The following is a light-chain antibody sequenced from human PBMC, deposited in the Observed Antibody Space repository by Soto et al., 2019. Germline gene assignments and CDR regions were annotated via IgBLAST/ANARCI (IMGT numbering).Light chain of an antibody. Sequence: QSVLTQPPSVSEAPGQRVTISCTGSSSNIGAGYEAPWYQQVPGTAPKLLIYENNNRPSGVPDRFSGSKSGTSSSLAITGLQADDEAEYYCQSYDSSLSGYVFGTGTKVTV. V-gene: IGLV1-40*01. CDR2: ENN. J-gene: IGLJ1*01. CDR3: QSYDSSLSGYV. CDR1: SSNIGAGYE.